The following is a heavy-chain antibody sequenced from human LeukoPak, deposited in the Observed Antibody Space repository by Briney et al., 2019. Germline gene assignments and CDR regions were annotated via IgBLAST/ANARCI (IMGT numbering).Heavy chain of an antibody. Sequence: ASVKVSCKASGYIFTSYDINWVRQATGQGLEWMGWMNPNSGNTAYAQKFQGRVTMTEDTSTDTAYMELSSLRSEDTAVYYCATVNRHYDSSGYDYMGYWGQGTLVTVSS. CDR3: ATVNRHYDSSGYDYMGY. CDR2: MNPNSGNT. D-gene: IGHD3-22*01. J-gene: IGHJ4*02. V-gene: IGHV1-8*01. CDR1: GYIFTSYD.